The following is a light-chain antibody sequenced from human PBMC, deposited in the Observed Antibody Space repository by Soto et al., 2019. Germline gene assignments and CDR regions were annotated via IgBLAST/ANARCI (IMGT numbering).Light chain of an antibody. V-gene: IGLV2-23*03. J-gene: IGLJ2*01. CDR1: SSDVGSYNL. Sequence: QSALTQPASVSGSPGQSITISCTGTSSDVGSYNLVSWYQQHPGKAPKLMIYEGSKRPSGVSNRFSGSKSGNTASLTISGLQAEDEADYYCCSYAGSSTFDVVFGGGTKCPS. CDR2: EGS. CDR3: CSYAGSSTFDVV.